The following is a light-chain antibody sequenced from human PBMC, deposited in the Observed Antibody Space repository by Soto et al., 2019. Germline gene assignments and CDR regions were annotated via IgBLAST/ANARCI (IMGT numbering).Light chain of an antibody. CDR2: KAS. CDR1: QSISSW. Sequence: DIQMTQSPSTLSASVGDRVTISCRASQSISSWLAWYQQKPGKAPKLLIYKASTLKSGVPSGFSGSGSGTEFTLTISSLQPDDFATYYCQHYNSYSEAFGQATKVDIK. CDR3: QHYNSYSEA. J-gene: IGKJ1*01. V-gene: IGKV1-5*03.